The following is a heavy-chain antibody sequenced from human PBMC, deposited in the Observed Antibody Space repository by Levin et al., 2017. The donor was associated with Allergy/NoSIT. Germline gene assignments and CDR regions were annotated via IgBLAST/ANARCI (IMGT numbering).Heavy chain of an antibody. V-gene: IGHV3-23*01. Sequence: VASVKVSCAASGFTLSNYVMSWVRQAPGKGLYWVSSVSGSGYTTYYADSVKGQFTISRDNSKNTLHLQLNSLTAEDTAVYFCAKHGGSRYCSGGSCYRAPVDYWGQGALVTVSS. J-gene: IGHJ4*02. D-gene: IGHD2-15*01. CDR1: GFTLSNYV. CDR3: AKHGGSRYCSGGSCYRAPVDY. CDR2: VSGSGYTT.